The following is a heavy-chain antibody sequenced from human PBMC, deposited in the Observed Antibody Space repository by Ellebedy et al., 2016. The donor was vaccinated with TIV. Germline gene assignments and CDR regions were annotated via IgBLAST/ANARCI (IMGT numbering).Heavy chain of an antibody. J-gene: IGHJ2*01. CDR2: IIPIFGTA. CDR1: GYTFTAYP. V-gene: IGHV1-69*13. CDR3: ASSPHNWNYDHWYFDL. D-gene: IGHD1-7*01. Sequence: ASVKVSCKASGYTFTAYPMNWVRQAPGQGLEWMGGIIPIFGTANYAQKFQGRVTITADESTSTAYMELSSLRSEDTAVYYCASSPHNWNYDHWYFDLWGRGTLVTVSS.